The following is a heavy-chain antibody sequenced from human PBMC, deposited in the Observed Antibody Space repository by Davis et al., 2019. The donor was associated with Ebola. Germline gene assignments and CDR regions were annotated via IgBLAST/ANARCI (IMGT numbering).Heavy chain of an antibody. V-gene: IGHV4-34*01. D-gene: IGHD5-12*01. CDR2: INHSGST. J-gene: IGHJ6*02. CDR3: ASGKWQRFQDYFYSGMDV. Sequence: SETLSLTCAVYGGSFTIYYWSWVRQSPGKGLEWIGEINHSGSTNYNTSLMGRVTLAVDAPKNQFSLRLSSVTAADTGMYYCASGKWQRFQDYFYSGMDVWAQGTSVTVSS. CDR1: GGSFTIYY.